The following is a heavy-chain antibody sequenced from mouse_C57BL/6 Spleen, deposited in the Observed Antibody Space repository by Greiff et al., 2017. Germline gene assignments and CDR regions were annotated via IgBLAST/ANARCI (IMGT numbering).Heavy chain of an antibody. Sequence: VQLQQSGPELVKPGASVKISCTASGYSFTGYYMNWVKQSPEKSLEWIGEINPSTGGTTYNQKFKAKATLTVDKSSSTAYMQLKSLTSEDSAVYYCARGTVVYFDYWGQGTTLTVSS. J-gene: IGHJ2*01. CDR3: ARGTVVYFDY. CDR2: INPSTGGT. V-gene: IGHV1-42*01. CDR1: GYSFTGYY. D-gene: IGHD1-1*01.